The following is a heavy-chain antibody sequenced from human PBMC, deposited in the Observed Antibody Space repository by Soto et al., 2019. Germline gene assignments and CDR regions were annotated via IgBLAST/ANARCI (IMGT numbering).Heavy chain of an antibody. CDR2: ISHSGGT. Sequence: PSETLSLTCTVSGDSVSSGDWWTWVRQPPGKGLEWIGEISHSGGTNYNPSLKSRVTMSVDKSKNHFSLKLSSVTAADTAVYYCATWGIAVAGTRSDYWGPGTLVTVSS. D-gene: IGHD6-19*01. V-gene: IGHV4-4*02. J-gene: IGHJ4*02. CDR3: ATWGIAVAGTRSDY. CDR1: GDSVSSGDW.